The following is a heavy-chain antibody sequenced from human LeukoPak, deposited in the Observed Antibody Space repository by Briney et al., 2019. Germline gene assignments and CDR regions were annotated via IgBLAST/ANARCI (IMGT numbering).Heavy chain of an antibody. Sequence: GASVKVSCKASGYAFNTFGISWLRQAPGQGLEWMGWMSAHNGNTHYAQKFEDRITMTTDTSTSTAYMELRSLRSDDTATYYFARFRIAVTGIPDYWGQGTLVTVS. D-gene: IGHD1-1*01. J-gene: IGHJ4*02. V-gene: IGHV1-18*04. CDR3: ARFRIAVTGIPDY. CDR2: MSAHNGNT. CDR1: GYAFNTFG.